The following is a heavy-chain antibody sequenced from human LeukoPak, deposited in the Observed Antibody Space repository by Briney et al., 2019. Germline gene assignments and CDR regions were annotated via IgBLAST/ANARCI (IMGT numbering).Heavy chain of an antibody. CDR2: GYYSGST. V-gene: IGHV4-59*01. D-gene: IGHD6-13*01. CDR1: GGSISTYY. CDR3: ARVGDSYSSSWYFSYYYMDV. J-gene: IGHJ6*03. Sequence: SETLSLTCTVSGGSISTYYWSWVRQPPGKGLEWIGYGYYSGSTDYIPSLKSRVTISVDTSKNQFSLKLSSVTAADTAVYYCARVGDSYSSSWYFSYYYMDVWGKGTTVTVSS.